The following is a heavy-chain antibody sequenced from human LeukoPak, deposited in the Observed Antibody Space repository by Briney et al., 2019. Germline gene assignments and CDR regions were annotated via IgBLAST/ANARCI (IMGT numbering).Heavy chain of an antibody. V-gene: IGHV4-59*08. CDR2: IYYSGST. CDR1: GGSISSYY. CDR3: ARQVLANYYYYMDV. J-gene: IGHJ6*03. Sequence: SETLSLTCTVSGGSISSYYWSWIRQPPGKGLEWIGYIYYSGSTNYNPSLKSRVTISVDTSKNQFSLKLSSVTAADTAVYYCARQVLANYYYYMDVWGKGTTVTVSS.